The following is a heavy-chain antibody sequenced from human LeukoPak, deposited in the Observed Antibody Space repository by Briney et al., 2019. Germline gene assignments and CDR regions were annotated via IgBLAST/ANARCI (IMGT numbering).Heavy chain of an antibody. CDR1: GYSFSTYW. V-gene: IGHV5-51*01. D-gene: IGHD1-26*01. CDR3: ASGLLGTYFDY. J-gene: IGHJ4*02. CDR2: IYPDDSDT. Sequence: GASLQISCKGSGYSFSTYWIGWVRQMPGKGLEWMGIIYPDDSDTRYSPSFQGQVTISADKSISTAYLQWSSLKASDTAMYYCASGLLGTYFDYWGQGTLVTVSS.